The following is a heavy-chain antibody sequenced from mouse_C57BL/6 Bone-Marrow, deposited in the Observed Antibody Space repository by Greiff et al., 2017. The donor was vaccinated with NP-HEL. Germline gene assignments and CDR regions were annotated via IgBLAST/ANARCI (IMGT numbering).Heavy chain of an antibody. Sequence: QVQLQQSGAELVKPGASVKMSCKASGYTFTTYPIEWMKQSPGKFLEWIGNFLPYNDDTKYNEKFKGKATLTVEKSSSTVYLDLSRLTSDDSAVYYCARRSNFDYAMDYWGQGTSVTVSA. CDR3: ARRSNFDYAMDY. D-gene: IGHD1-1*01. CDR1: GYTFTTYP. J-gene: IGHJ4*01. CDR2: FLPYNDDT. V-gene: IGHV1-47*01.